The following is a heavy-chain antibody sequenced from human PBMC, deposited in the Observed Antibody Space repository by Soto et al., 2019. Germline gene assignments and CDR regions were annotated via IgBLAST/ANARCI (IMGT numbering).Heavy chain of an antibody. D-gene: IGHD3-10*01. V-gene: IGHV4-31*03. CDR1: GGSISSGGYY. CDR3: ARRGVWGGSRFDP. CDR2: IYYSGST. Sequence: QVQLQESGPGLVKPSQTLSLTCTVSGGSISSGGYYWSWIRQHPGTGLEWIGYIYYSGSTYYNPALKSRVTISVDTSKNQFSLKLSSVTAADTAVYYCARRGVWGGSRFDPWGQGTLVTVSS. J-gene: IGHJ5*02.